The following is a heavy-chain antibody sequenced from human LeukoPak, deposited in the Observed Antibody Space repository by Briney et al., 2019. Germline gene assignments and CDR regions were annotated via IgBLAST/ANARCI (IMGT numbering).Heavy chain of an antibody. CDR2: IYHSGNT. J-gene: IGHJ5*02. Sequence: SETLSLTCTVSNYSISSGYYWGWIRQPPGKGLEWIGSIYHSGNTYYNPSLKSRVTISVDTSENQFSLKLSSMTAADTAMYYCASRIPLAGTPRSYNWFDPWGQGTLVTVSS. CDR1: NYSISSGYY. CDR3: ASRIPLAGTPRSYNWFDP. V-gene: IGHV4-38-2*02. D-gene: IGHD6-19*01.